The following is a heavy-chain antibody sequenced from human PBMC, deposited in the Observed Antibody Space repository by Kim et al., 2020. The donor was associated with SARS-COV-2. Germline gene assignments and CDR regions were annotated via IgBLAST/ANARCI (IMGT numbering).Heavy chain of an antibody. D-gene: IGHD3-22*01. CDR1: GFTFSNDW. J-gene: IGHJ4*02. Sequence: GGSLRLSCAASGFTFSNDWMSWVRQAPGKGLEWVGRIKSKTDGGTTDYAAPVKGRFSISRDDSQNTLYMQMNSLKNEDTAVYYCTTGVFTLIVVAPPRYPCDYWGKGTLVPVS. V-gene: IGHV3-15*01. CDR2: IKSKTDGGTT. CDR3: TTGVFTLIVVAPPRYPCDY.